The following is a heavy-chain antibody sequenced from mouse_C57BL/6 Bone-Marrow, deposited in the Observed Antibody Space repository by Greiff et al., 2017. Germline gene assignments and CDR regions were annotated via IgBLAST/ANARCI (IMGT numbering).Heavy chain of an antibody. CDR2: INPSSGYT. V-gene: IGHV1-7*01. CDR3: EGGSSSHYFDY. D-gene: IGHD1-1*01. Sequence: VQLVESGAELAKPGASVKLSCTASGYTFTSYWMHWVKQRPGQGLEWIGYINPSSGYTKYNQKFKDKATLTADKSSSTAYMQLSSLTYEDSAVYYCEGGSSSHYFDYWGQGTTLTVSS. J-gene: IGHJ2*01. CDR1: GYTFTSYW.